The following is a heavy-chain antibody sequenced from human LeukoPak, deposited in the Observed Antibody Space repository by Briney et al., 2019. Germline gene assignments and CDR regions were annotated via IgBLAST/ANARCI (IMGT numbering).Heavy chain of an antibody. CDR3: VRGGSAAAAVFDY. CDR2: MHTSGKT. V-gene: IGHV4-4*07. CDR1: GGSISGYY. D-gene: IGHD6-13*01. Sequence: SETLSLTCTASGGSISGYYWSWIRQPAGEGLEWIGHMHTSGKTNYNLSLKSRVSMSVDTSKNQFSLKLTSVTAADTAVYYCVRGGSAAAAVFDYWGQGTLVTVSS. J-gene: IGHJ4*02.